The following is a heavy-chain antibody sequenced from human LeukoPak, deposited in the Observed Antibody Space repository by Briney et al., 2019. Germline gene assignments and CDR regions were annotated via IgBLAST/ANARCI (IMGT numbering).Heavy chain of an antibody. CDR2: ISSSSSTI. CDR1: GFTFSTYS. Sequence: GGSLRLSCAASGFTFSTYSMNWVRQAPGKGLEWISYISSSSSTIYYADSVKGRFTISRDNAKNSLYLQINSLRVEDTAVYYCATETIGRHYDYWGQGTLLTVSS. D-gene: IGHD1-14*01. CDR3: ATETIGRHYDY. J-gene: IGHJ4*02. V-gene: IGHV3-48*01.